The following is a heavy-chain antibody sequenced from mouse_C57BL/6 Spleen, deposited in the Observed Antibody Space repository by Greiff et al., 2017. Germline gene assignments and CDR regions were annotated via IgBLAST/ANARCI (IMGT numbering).Heavy chain of an antibody. CDR2: IDPSDSYT. D-gene: IGHD1-1*01. V-gene: IGHV1-69*01. Sequence: QVHVKQPGAELVMPGASVKLSCKASGYTFTSYWMHWVKQRPGQGLEWIGEIDPSDSYTNYNQKFKGKSTLTVDKSSSTAYMQLSSLTSEDSAVYYCARRQEENYYGSSHWGQGTLVTVSA. CDR3: ARRQEENYYGSSH. CDR1: GYTFTSYW. J-gene: IGHJ3*01.